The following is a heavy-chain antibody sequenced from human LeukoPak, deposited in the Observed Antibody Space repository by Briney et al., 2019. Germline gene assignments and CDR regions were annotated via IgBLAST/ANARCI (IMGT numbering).Heavy chain of an antibody. J-gene: IGHJ4*02. CDR2: IYYSGST. CDR1: GGSITIADYW. Sequence: PSETLSLTCTVSGGSITIADYWWAWIRQPPGKGLEWTASIYYSGSTHYNPALKSRVYISVDTPKNQFSLKLSSVAAADTAVYYCARSSPGSSWFDFDYWGQGTLVTVSS. V-gene: IGHV4-39*07. D-gene: IGHD6-13*01. CDR3: ARSSPGSSWFDFDY.